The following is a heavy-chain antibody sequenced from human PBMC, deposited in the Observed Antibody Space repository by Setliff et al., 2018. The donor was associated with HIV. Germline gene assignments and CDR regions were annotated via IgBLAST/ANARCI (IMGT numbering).Heavy chain of an antibody. Sequence: SETLSLTCTVSGGSIGGFYWNWIRQAPGKGLEWVGSVSHRGTTYYKSSLKSRVTIAADTPKNQVSLNLRAVTAAGTAVYYCARDLRGTQSSDYWGQGTLVTVSS. CDR3: ARDLRGTQSSDY. CDR2: VSHRGTT. CDR1: GGSIGGFY. J-gene: IGHJ4*02. V-gene: IGHV4-38-2*02. D-gene: IGHD1-1*01.